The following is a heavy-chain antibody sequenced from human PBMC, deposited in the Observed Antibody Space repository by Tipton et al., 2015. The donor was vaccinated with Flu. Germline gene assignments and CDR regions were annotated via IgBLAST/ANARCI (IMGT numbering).Heavy chain of an antibody. V-gene: IGHV1-46*01. CDR1: GYTFTNYN. J-gene: IGHJ4*02. CDR3: ARDRGFGAYTFDS. Sequence: QLVQSGAEVKKPGASVRISCTASGYTFTNYNMHWVRQAPGQGPGWMGIIYPSGGGTTYAQKFQGRVTLTRDKSTSTVYMELSSLRSEDTAFYYCARDRGFGAYTFDSWGQGTLVTVSS. CDR2: IYPSGGGT. D-gene: IGHD3-10*01.